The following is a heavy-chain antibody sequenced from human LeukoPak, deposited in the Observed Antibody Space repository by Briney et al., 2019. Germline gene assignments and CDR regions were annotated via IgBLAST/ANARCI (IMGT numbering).Heavy chain of an antibody. J-gene: IGHJ4*02. CDR2: ICWNSGSI. V-gene: IGHV3-9*01. Sequence: GGSLRLSCAASGFTFDDYAMHWVRHAPGEGLEWVSGICWNSGSIVYADSVRGGFSISRDNAKNSLYLQLTSLRAEDPAFYYCAKGQRGYGSGSYYTFDYWGQGTLPTVCS. D-gene: IGHD3-10*01. CDR3: AKGQRGYGSGSYYTFDY. CDR1: GFTFDDYA.